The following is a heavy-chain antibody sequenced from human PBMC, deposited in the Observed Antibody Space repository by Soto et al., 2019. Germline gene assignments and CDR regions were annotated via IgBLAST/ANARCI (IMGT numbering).Heavy chain of an antibody. V-gene: IGHV3-30-3*01. CDR3: ARALRFLEWGPSDYYYYGMDV. CDR2: ISYDGSNK. J-gene: IGHJ6*02. D-gene: IGHD3-3*01. Sequence: GGSLRLSCAASGFTFSSYAMHWVRQAPGKGLEWVAVISYDGSNKYYADSVKGRFTISRDNSKNTLYLQMKSLRAEDTAVYYCARALRFLEWGPSDYYYYGMDVWGQGTTVTVSS. CDR1: GFTFSSYA.